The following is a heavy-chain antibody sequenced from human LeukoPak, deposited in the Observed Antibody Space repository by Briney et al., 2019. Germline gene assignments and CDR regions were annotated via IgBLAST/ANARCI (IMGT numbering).Heavy chain of an antibody. CDR3: ARAVLRYFDWSRLYYYYMDV. CDR2: INHSGST. V-gene: IGHV4-34*01. CDR1: GGSFSGYY. D-gene: IGHD3-9*01. J-gene: IGHJ6*03. Sequence: SETLSLTCAVYGGSFSGYYWSWIRQPPGKGLEWIGEINHSGSTNYNPSLKSRLTISVDTSKNQFSLKLSSVTAADTAVYYCARAVLRYFDWSRLYYYYMDVWGKGTTVTISS.